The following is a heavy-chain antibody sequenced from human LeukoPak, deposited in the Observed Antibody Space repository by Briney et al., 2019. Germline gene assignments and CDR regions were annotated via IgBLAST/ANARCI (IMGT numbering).Heavy chain of an antibody. CDR2: IYTSGST. J-gene: IGHJ3*02. Sequence: SETLSLTCTVSGGSISSYYWSWIRQPAGKGLEWIGRIYTSGSTNYNPSLKSRVTMSVDTSKNQFSLKLSSVTAADTAVYYCARAAPDYYGSGSYKVHDAFDIWGQGTMVTVPS. CDR1: GGSISSYY. D-gene: IGHD3-10*01. CDR3: ARAAPDYYGSGSYKVHDAFDI. V-gene: IGHV4-4*07.